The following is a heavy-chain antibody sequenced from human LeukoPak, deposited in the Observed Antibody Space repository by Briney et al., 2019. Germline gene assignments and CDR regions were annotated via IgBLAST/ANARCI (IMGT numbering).Heavy chain of an antibody. CDR2: INPSGGST. CDR3: ARDGSSSGWFDP. D-gene: IGHD6-6*01. CDR1: GYTFTSYY. Sequence: ASVTVSCKASGYTFTSYYIHWVRQAPGPGLEWMGIINPSGGSTIYAQKFQGRVTMTRDMSTSTVYMELSSLRSEDTAVYHCARDGSSSGWFDPWGQGTLVTVSS. V-gene: IGHV1-46*01. J-gene: IGHJ5*02.